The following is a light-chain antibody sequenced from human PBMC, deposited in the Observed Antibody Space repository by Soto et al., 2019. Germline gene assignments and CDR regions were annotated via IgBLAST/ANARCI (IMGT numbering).Light chain of an antibody. J-gene: IGKJ2*01. Sequence: EIVLTQSPGTLSLSPGERATLSCRASQSVSSNYLAWYQQKPGQAPRPLIYGASSRATGIPDRFSGSGAGTDFTLTISSLQSADFAVYYCQQYSNWPPLYTFGRGTKLEIK. V-gene: IGKV3-20*01. CDR1: QSVSSNY. CDR3: QQYSNWPPLYT. CDR2: GAS.